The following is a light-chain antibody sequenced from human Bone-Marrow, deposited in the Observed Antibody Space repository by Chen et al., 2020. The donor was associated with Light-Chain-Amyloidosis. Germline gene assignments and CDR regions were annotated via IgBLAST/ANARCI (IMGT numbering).Light chain of an antibody. V-gene: IGKV3-20*01. CDR2: GSS. Sequence: EIVLTQYPGTLSLSPGEGANLSCRASQTISSNYLTWYQQKFGQAPRLLIYGSSSRAPGIPDRCTGSASGTDLTLTINRLEPEEFAMYYCQQYGTSPLTFGGGTKVEIK. CDR3: QQYGTSPLT. J-gene: IGKJ4*01. CDR1: QTISSNY.